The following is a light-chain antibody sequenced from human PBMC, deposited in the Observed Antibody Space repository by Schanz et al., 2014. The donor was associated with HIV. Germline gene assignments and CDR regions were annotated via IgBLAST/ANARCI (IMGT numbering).Light chain of an antibody. CDR2: GAS. CDR3: QQYGDSPT. J-gene: IGKJ4*01. V-gene: IGKV3-20*01. Sequence: EIVMTQSPATLSVSPGERATLSCRASQSVSRKLAWYQQKPGQAPRLLIYGASSRATGIPDRFSGSGSGTDFTLTISRVEPEDFAVYYCQQYGDSPTFGGGTKVEIK. CDR1: QSVSRK.